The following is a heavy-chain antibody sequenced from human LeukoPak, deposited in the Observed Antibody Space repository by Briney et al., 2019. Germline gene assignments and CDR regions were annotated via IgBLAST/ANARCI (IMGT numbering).Heavy chain of an antibody. D-gene: IGHD3-3*01. Sequence: GASVKVSCKASGGTFSSYAISWVRQAPGQGLEWMGRIIPIFGTANYAQKFQGRVTITTDESTSTAYMELSSLRSEDTAVYYCASYLVPPSEWSDRDWFDPWGQGTRVTVSS. CDR2: IIPIFGTA. CDR1: GGTFSSYA. J-gene: IGHJ5*02. CDR3: ASYLVPPSEWSDRDWFDP. V-gene: IGHV1-69*05.